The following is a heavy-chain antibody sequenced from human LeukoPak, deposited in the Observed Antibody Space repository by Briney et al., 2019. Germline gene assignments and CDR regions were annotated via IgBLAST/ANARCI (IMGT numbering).Heavy chain of an antibody. D-gene: IGHD3-3*01. V-gene: IGHV1-18*01. Sequence: ASVKVSCKASGYSFTSYGISWVRQAPGQGLEWMGWITGNNGDRHYVEKLRGRVTMTTDTATSTAYMELRSLGSDDTAVYYCARIRSISGVLYSRIPNYFYYAMDVWGQGTTVTVSS. CDR2: ITGNNGDR. J-gene: IGHJ6*02. CDR3: ARIRSISGVLYSRIPNYFYYAMDV. CDR1: GYSFTSYG.